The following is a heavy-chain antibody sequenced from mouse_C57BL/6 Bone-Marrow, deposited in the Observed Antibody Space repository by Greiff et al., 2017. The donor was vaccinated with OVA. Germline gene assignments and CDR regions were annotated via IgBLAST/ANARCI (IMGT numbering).Heavy chain of an antibody. Sequence: QVQLQQSGAELVKPGASVKLSCKASGYTFTSYWMHWVKQRPGQGLEWIGMIHPNSGSTNYNEKFKSKATLTVDKSSSTAYMQLSSLTSEDSAVYYCARWDGYYVSWFAYWGQGTLVTVSA. D-gene: IGHD2-3*01. V-gene: IGHV1-64*01. J-gene: IGHJ3*01. CDR2: IHPNSGST. CDR1: GYTFTSYW. CDR3: ARWDGYYVSWFAY.